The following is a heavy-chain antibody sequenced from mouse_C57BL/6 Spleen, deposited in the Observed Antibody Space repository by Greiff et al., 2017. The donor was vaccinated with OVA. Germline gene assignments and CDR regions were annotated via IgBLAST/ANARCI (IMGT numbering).Heavy chain of an antibody. J-gene: IGHJ4*01. CDR2: IDPSDSYT. Sequence: QVQLKQPGAELVMPGASVKLSCKASGYTFTSYWMHWVKQRPGQGLEWIGEIDPSDSYTNYNQKFKGKSTLTVDKSSSTAYMQLSSLTSEDSAVYYCARREDYYGIYAIDYWGQGTSVTVSS. CDR3: ARREDYYGIYAIDY. D-gene: IGHD1-1*01. V-gene: IGHV1-69*01. CDR1: GYTFTSYW.